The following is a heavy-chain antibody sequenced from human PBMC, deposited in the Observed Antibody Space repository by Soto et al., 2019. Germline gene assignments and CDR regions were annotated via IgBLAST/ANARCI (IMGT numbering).Heavy chain of an antibody. CDR3: TTNWKTPYFDL. D-gene: IGHD1-20*01. CDR1: GFTFSNAW. CDR2: IKSKTDGGTT. V-gene: IGHV3-15*01. Sequence: EVQLVESGGGLVKPGGSLRLSCAASGFTFSNAWMSWVRQAPGKGLEWVGHIKSKTDGGTTDYAAPVKGRFTISRDDSKNTLYLQMNSLKTEDTAVYYCTTNWKTPYFDLWGRGTLVTVSS. J-gene: IGHJ2*01.